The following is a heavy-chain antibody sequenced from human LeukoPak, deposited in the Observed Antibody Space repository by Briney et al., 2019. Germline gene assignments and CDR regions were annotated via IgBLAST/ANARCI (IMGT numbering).Heavy chain of an antibody. D-gene: IGHD3-22*01. CDR2: INHSGST. CDR1: GGSFSAYF. V-gene: IGHV4-34*01. CDR3: ARGPYSYDGSGAFDI. J-gene: IGHJ3*02. Sequence: SETLSLTCAVYGGSFSAYFWGWIRQPPGKGLEWIGEINHSGSTNYNPSLKSRVTISVDSSKNQFSLKLSSVTAADTAVYFCARGPYSYDGSGAFDIWGQGTMVTVSS.